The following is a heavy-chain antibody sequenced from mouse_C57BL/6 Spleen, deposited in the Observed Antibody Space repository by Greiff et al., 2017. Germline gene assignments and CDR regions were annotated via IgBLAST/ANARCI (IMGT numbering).Heavy chain of an antibody. D-gene: IGHD4-1*01. CDR2: IDPEDGET. CDR3: ARLGRDAMDY. Sequence: VQLQQSGAELVKPGASVKLSCTASGFNIKDYYMHWVKQRTEQGLEWIGRIDPEDGETEYAPKFQGKATITADTSSTTAYLQLSSLTSEDTAVYYCARLGRDAMDYWGQGTSVTVSS. V-gene: IGHV14-2*01. CDR1: GFNIKDYY. J-gene: IGHJ4*01.